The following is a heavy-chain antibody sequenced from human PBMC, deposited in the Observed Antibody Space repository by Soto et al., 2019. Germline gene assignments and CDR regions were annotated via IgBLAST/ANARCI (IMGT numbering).Heavy chain of an antibody. V-gene: IGHV3-23*01. CDR2: ISGSGGST. CDR3: AKDLGCSSTSCYGLYYYMDV. J-gene: IGHJ6*03. D-gene: IGHD2-2*01. CDR1: GFTFSSYA. Sequence: GGSLRLSCAASGFTFSSYAMSWVRQAPGKGLEWVSAISGSGGSTYYADSVKGRFTISRDNSKNTLYLQMNSLRAEDTAVYYCAKDLGCSSTSCYGLYYYMDVWGKGTTVTVSS.